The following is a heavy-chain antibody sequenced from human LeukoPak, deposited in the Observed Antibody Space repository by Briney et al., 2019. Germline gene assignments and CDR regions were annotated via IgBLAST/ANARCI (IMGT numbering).Heavy chain of an antibody. CDR2: IYYSGST. CDR3: ARDQSAGDYNWFDP. D-gene: IGHD7-27*01. V-gene: IGHV4-30-4*01. Sequence: PSETLSLTCTVSGGSISSGDYYWGWIRQPPGKGLEWTGYIYYSGSTYYNPSLKSRVTISVDTSKNQFSLKLSSVTAADTAVYYCARDQSAGDYNWFDPWGQGTLVTVSS. J-gene: IGHJ5*02. CDR1: GGSISSGDYY.